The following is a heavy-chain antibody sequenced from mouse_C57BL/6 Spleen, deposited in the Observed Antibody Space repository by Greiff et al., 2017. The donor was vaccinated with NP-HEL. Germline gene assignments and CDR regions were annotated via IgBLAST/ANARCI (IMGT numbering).Heavy chain of an antibody. CDR2: IDPSDSYT. CDR1: GYTFTSYW. Sequence: VKLQQPGAELVKPGASVKLSCKASGYTFTSYWMQWVKQRPGQGLEWIGEIDPSDSYTNYNQKFKGKATLTVDTSSSTAYMQLSSLTSEDSAVYYCARDGYDHYAMDYWGQGTSVTVSS. CDR3: ARDGYDHYAMDY. J-gene: IGHJ4*01. V-gene: IGHV1-50*01. D-gene: IGHD2-2*01.